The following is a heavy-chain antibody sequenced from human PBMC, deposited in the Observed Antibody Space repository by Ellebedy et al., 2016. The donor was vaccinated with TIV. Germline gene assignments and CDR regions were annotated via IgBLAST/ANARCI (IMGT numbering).Heavy chain of an antibody. CDR3: ARDKSVTMIVLLDY. Sequence: AASVKVSCQASGYHFTNNAISWVRQAPGQGPEGMGWISTYNGHAKYAQKFQGRVTMTTDTSTTTAYLELRNLTSDDTAVYFCARDKSVTMIVLLDYWGQGSLVTVSS. CDR2: ISTYNGHA. J-gene: IGHJ4*02. CDR1: GYHFTNNA. D-gene: IGHD3-22*01. V-gene: IGHV1-18*01.